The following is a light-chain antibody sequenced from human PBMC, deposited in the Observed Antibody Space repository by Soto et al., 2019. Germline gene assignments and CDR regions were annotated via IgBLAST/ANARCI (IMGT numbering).Light chain of an antibody. CDR3: QQRSNWRGT. CDR1: QSVSSY. CDR2: DAS. J-gene: IGKJ5*01. V-gene: IGKV3-11*01. Sequence: EIVLTQSPATLSLSPEDRATLSCRASQSVSSYLAWYQQKPGQAPRLLIYDASNRATGIPARFSGSGSGTVFTLTISSLEPEDFAVYYCQQRSNWRGTFGQGTRLEIK.